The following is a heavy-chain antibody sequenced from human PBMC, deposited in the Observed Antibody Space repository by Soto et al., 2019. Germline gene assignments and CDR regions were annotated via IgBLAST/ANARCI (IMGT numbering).Heavy chain of an antibody. CDR1: GGSISSYY. D-gene: IGHD3-22*01. J-gene: IGHJ3*02. CDR2: IYYSGST. CDR3: ARHAAGYYSAFDI. Sequence: SETLSLTCTVSGGSISSYYWSWIRQPPGKGLEWIGYIYYSGSTNYNPSLKSRVTISVDTSKNQFSLKLSSVTAADTAVYYCARHAAGYYSAFDIWGQGTMVTVSS. V-gene: IGHV4-59*08.